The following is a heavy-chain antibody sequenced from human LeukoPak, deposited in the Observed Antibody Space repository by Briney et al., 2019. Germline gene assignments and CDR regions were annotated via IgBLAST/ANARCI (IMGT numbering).Heavy chain of an antibody. Sequence: PGGSLRLSCSVSGFTFSTYGMNWVRQAPGRGLEWVSYISSSSSTIYFADSVKGRFTISRDNAKNSLYLQMNSLRAEDTAVYYCARAISSSWYPSFDYWGQGTLVTVSS. D-gene: IGHD6-13*01. J-gene: IGHJ4*02. V-gene: IGHV3-48*04. CDR3: ARAISSSWYPSFDY. CDR1: GFTFSTYG. CDR2: ISSSSSTI.